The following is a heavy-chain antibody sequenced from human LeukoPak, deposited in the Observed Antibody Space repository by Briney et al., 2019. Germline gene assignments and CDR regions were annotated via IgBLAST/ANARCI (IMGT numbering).Heavy chain of an antibody. V-gene: IGHV3-21*01. CDR2: INSSSSYI. CDR3: AGGKAVAATGR. D-gene: IGHD6-19*01. CDR1: GFTFSSYN. J-gene: IGHJ4*02. Sequence: GGSLRLSCAASGFTFSSYNMNWVRQAPGKGLEWVSSINSSSSYIYYADSVKGRFTISRDNAKNSLYLQMNSLRAEDTAVYYCAGGKAVAATGRWGQGTLVTVSS.